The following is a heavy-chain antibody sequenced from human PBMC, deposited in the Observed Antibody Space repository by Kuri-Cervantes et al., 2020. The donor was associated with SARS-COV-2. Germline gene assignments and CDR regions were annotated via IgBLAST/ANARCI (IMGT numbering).Heavy chain of an antibody. D-gene: IGHD2-2*02. CDR2: ISYDGSNK. CDR3: ARDSHCSSTSCYTDGMDV. V-gene: IGHV3-30-3*01. CDR1: GFTFSSYA. Sequence: GESPKISCAASGFTFSSYAMHWVRQAPGKGLEWVAVISYDGSNKYYADSVKGRFTISRDNSKNTLYLQMNSPRAEDTAVYYCARDSHCSSTSCYTDGMDVWGQGTTVTVSS. J-gene: IGHJ6*02.